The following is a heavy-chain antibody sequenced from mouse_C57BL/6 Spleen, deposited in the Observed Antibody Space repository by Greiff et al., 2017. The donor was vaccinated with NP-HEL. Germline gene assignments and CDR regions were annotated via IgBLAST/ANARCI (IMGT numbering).Heavy chain of an antibody. J-gene: IGHJ3*01. CDR3: ARWGDSYDAWFAY. Sequence: EVKVVESGGGLVQPGGSLSLSCAASGFTFTDYYMSWVRQPPGKALEWLGFIRNKANGYTTEYSASVKGRFTISRDNSQSILYLQMNALRAEDSATYYCARWGDSYDAWFAYWGQGTLVTVSA. V-gene: IGHV7-3*01. D-gene: IGHD2-12*01. CDR2: IRNKANGYTT. CDR1: GFTFTDYY.